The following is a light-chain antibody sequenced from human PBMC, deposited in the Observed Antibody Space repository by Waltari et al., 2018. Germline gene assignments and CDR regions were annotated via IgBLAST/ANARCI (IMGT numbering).Light chain of an antibody. V-gene: IGLV4-69*01. CDR2: LNSDGSH. Sequence: QVVLTQSPSASASLGASVKLTYTLSSGHSSYAIAWHQQQPEKGPRYLMKLNSDGSHSRGDGIPDRFSGSSSGAERYLTISRLQSEDEADYFCQAWGTGTKREFGGGTKLTVL. CDR3: QAWGTGTKRE. J-gene: IGLJ2*01. CDR1: SGHSSYA.